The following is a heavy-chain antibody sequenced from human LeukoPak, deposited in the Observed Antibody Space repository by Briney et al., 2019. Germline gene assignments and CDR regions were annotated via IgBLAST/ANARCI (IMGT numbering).Heavy chain of an antibody. D-gene: IGHD4-17*01. Sequence: SVKVSCKASGGTFSSYTISWVRQAPGQGLEWMGRIIPILGIANYAQKFQGRVTITADKSTSTAYMELSSLRPEDTAVYYCARDPANVDYDDYWGQGTLVTVSS. J-gene: IGHJ4*02. CDR2: IIPILGIA. CDR3: ARDPANVDYDDY. V-gene: IGHV1-69*04. CDR1: GGTFSSYT.